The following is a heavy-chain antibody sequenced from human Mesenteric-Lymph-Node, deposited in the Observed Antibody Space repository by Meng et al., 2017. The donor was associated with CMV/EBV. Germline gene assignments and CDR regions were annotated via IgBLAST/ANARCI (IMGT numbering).Heavy chain of an antibody. D-gene: IGHD2-2*01. V-gene: IGHV1-18*04. CDR2: ISAYNGNT. CDR3: AKDALGYCSTTSCPGGIDP. Sequence: ASVKVSCKASGYTFTSYGFRWVRQAPGQGLEWMAWISAYNGNTNYAQKFQGRVTMTTDTSTSTAYMELRSLRSDDTAVDYCAKDALGYCSTTSCPGGIDPWGQGTLVTVSS. J-gene: IGHJ5*02. CDR1: GYTFTSYG.